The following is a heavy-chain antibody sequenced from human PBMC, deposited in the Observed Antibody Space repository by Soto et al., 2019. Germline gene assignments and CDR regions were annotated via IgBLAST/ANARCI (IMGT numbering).Heavy chain of an antibody. Sequence: PGGSLRLSCAASGFTFSSYSMYWVRQAPGKRLEWVSSISSGSSYIFYADSVKGRFTISRDNAKNSLYLQMSSLRAEDTAVYYCGRDYYDSSAYYRSVYDFYGMDVWGQGTTVTVSS. CDR1: GFTFSSYS. CDR3: GRDYYDSSAYYRSVYDFYGMDV. J-gene: IGHJ6*02. CDR2: ISSGSSYI. V-gene: IGHV3-21*01. D-gene: IGHD3-22*01.